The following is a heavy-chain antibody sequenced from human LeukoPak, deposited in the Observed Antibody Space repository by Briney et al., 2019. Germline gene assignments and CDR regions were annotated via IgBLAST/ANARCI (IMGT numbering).Heavy chain of an antibody. CDR3: AKVTTVFDY. CDR2: ISGSGGST. Sequence: GGSLRLSCAASGFTVSSNYMSWVRQAPGKGLEWVSAISGSGGSTYYADSVKGRFTISRDNSKNTLYLQMNSLRAEDTAVYYCAKVTTVFDYWGQGTLVTVSS. CDR1: GFTVSSNY. J-gene: IGHJ4*02. D-gene: IGHD4-17*01. V-gene: IGHV3-23*01.